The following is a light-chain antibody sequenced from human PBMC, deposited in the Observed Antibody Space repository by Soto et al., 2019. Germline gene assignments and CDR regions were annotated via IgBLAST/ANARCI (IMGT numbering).Light chain of an antibody. J-gene: IGKJ1*01. Sequence: TVMTQSPATLSVSPGEGATVSCRASQSVGRNLAWYQQKPGQAPRLLIYDASTRATAMPARFSGSGSGTEFTLTIDSLQSEDFAVYYCLQYRSWPRTFGQGTKVEIK. CDR2: DAS. CDR1: QSVGRN. V-gene: IGKV3-15*01. CDR3: LQYRSWPRT.